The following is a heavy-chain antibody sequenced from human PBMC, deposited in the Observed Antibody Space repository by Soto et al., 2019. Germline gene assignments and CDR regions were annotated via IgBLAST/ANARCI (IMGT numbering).Heavy chain of an antibody. V-gene: IGHV1-18*04. Sequence: QVQLVQSGGAVKKPGASVTVSCKTSGYTFANYDFSWVLQAPGQGLEWMGWVSNKNGVTSYAENFRDRVTITTDTSTNAVNIELRSLTSDDTAVYFCAIERLNTGWYGFDYWGQGTQVTVSS. CDR1: GYTFANYD. CDR3: AIERLNTGWYGFDY. D-gene: IGHD6-19*01. J-gene: IGHJ4*02. CDR2: VSNKNGVT.